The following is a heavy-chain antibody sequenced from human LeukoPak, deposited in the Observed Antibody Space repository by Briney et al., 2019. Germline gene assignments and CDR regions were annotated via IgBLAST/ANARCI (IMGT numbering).Heavy chain of an antibody. J-gene: IGHJ6*03. Sequence: PGGSLRLSCAASGFTFSDYYMSWIRQAPGKGLEWITFISSSGTTQYYADSVRGRFTVSRDNAKSSLYLYLNSLRDEDTAVYYCAKDSSGWYPNYYMDVWGKGTTVTVSS. D-gene: IGHD6-19*01. CDR3: AKDSSGWYPNYYMDV. CDR1: GFTFSDYY. V-gene: IGHV3-11*04. CDR2: ISSSGTTQ.